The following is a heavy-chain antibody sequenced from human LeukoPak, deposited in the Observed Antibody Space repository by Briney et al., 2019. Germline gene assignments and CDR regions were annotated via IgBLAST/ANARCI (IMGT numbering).Heavy chain of an antibody. Sequence: SETLSLTCTVSGGSISSSSYYWGWIRQPPGKGLEWIGSIYYSGSNYYNPSLKSRVTISVDTSKNQFSLKLSSVTAADTAVYYCARLLYDFWSGTFYYFDYWGQGTLVTVSS. CDR2: IYYSGSN. CDR3: ARLLYDFWSGTFYYFDY. D-gene: IGHD3-3*01. J-gene: IGHJ4*02. V-gene: IGHV4-39*01. CDR1: GGSISSSSYY.